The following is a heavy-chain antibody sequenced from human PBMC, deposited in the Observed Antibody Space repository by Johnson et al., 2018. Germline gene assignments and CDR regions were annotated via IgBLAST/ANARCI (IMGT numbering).Heavy chain of an antibody. CDR1: GFIFGTYS. CDR2: ISPSSSYI. J-gene: IGHJ1*01. V-gene: IGHV3-21*01. CDR3: ARDLTTVTTNSEYFQP. D-gene: IGHD4-17*01. Sequence: VQLVQSGGGLVKPGGSLRLTCAASGFIFGTYSMNWVRQAPGKGLEWVSSISPSSSYITYADSVKGRFTISRDKAKNSLYLQMNSLIAEDTAVYYCARDLTTVTTNSEYFQPWGQGTLVTVSS.